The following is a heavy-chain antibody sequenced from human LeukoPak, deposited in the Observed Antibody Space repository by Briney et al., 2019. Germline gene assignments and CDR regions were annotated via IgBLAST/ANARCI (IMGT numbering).Heavy chain of an antibody. J-gene: IGHJ3*02. CDR3: TRSPYSSGWYAFDI. D-gene: IGHD6-19*01. CDR1: GGSVSSGSYY. V-gene: IGHV4-61*01. CDR2: IYYSGST. Sequence: SETLSLTCTVSGGSVSSGSYYWSWIRQPPGKGLEWIGYIYYSGSTNYNPSLKSRVTISVDTSKNQFSLKLSSVTAADTAVYYCTRSPYSSGWYAFDIWGQGTMVTVSS.